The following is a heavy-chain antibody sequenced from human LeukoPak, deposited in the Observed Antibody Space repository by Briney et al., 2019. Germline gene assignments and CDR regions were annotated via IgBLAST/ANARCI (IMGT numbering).Heavy chain of an antibody. CDR2: IKSKTDGGTT. CDR1: GFTFSNVW. Sequence: GGSLRLSCAASGFTFSNVWMSWVRQAPGKGLEWVGRIKSKTDGGTTDYAAPVKGRFTISRDDSKNTLYLQMNSLKTEDTAVYYCTTDQNYYDSSGYYYFDYWGQGTLVTVSS. D-gene: IGHD3-22*01. V-gene: IGHV3-15*01. J-gene: IGHJ4*02. CDR3: TTDQNYYDSSGYYYFDY.